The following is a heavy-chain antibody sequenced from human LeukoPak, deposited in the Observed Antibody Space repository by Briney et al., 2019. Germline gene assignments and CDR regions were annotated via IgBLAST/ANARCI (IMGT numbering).Heavy chain of an antibody. CDR2: KDYSGST. Sequence: PSETLSLTCTVSGGSISRYYWSWIRQPPGRGLEWIGYKDYSGSTNYNPSLMSRVTISVDTSKNQFSLKLSSVTAADTAVYFCARQNYGSAPLRYWGQGTLVTVSS. J-gene: IGHJ4*02. CDR1: GGSISRYY. CDR3: ARQNYGSAPLRY. V-gene: IGHV4-59*08. D-gene: IGHD3-10*01.